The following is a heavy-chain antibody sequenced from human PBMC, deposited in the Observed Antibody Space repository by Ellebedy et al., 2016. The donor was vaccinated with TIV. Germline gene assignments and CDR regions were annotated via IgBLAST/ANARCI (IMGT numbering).Heavy chain of an antibody. CDR1: GFTFSSYA. Sequence: GGSLRLSCAASGFTFSSYAMHWVRQAPGKGLEWVAVISYDGSNKYYADSVKGRFTISRDNSKNTLYLQMNSLRAEDTAVYYCASEYSSSSHWGYWGQGTLVTVSS. J-gene: IGHJ4*02. CDR2: ISYDGSNK. CDR3: ASEYSSSSHWGY. V-gene: IGHV3-30-3*01. D-gene: IGHD6-6*01.